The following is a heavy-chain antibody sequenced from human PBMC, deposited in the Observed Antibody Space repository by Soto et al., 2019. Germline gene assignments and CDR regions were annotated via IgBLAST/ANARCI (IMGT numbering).Heavy chain of an antibody. J-gene: IGHJ4*02. Sequence: PSETLSLTCTVSGGSISSYYWSWIRQPPGKGLEWIGYIYYSGTTNYNPSLKSRVTISIDTSKNQFSLKLSSVTAADTAVYYCARGHMVRGAPYAFGYRSQGTLVTVSS. D-gene: IGHD3-10*01. V-gene: IGHV4-59*01. CDR2: IYYSGTT. CDR3: ARGHMVRGAPYAFGY. CDR1: GGSISSYY.